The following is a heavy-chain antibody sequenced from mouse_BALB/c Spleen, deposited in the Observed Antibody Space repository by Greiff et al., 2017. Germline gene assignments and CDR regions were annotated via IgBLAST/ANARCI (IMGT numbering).Heavy chain of an antibody. V-gene: IGHV2-9*02. D-gene: IGHD1-1*01. J-gene: IGHJ4*01. CDR2: IWAGGST. Sequence: VQRVESGPGLVAPSQSLSISCTVSGFALTSYGVHWVRQPPGKGLEWLGVIWAGGSTNYNSALMSRLSISKDNSKSQVFFKMNSLQTDDTAMYYCARDRDYYGSSYAMDYWGQGTSVTVSS. CDR3: ARDRDYYGSSYAMDY. CDR1: GFALTSYG.